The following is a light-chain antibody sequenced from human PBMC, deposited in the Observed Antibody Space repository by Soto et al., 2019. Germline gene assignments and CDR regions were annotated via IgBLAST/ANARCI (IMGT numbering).Light chain of an antibody. Sequence: DIQMTQSPSTLSASVGDRVTITRRASQSSSSWLAWYQQKPGKAPKLLIYDASSLESGVPSRFSGSGSGTEFTLTISSLQPEDFATYYCQQLNSYPPWTFGQGTKV. V-gene: IGKV1-5*01. J-gene: IGKJ1*01. CDR2: DAS. CDR3: QQLNSYPPWT. CDR1: QSSSSW.